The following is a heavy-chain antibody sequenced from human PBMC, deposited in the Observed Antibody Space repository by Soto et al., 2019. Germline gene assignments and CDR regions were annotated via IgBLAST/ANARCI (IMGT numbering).Heavy chain of an antibody. CDR3: AREPLRRRGSQYNDYAMDV. CDR2: IIPIFATT. V-gene: IGHV1-69*12. J-gene: IGHJ6*02. D-gene: IGHD4-17*01. CDR1: GGTFSSYG. Sequence: QVQLVQSGAEVKKPGSSVKVSCKASGGTFSSYGISWVRQAPGQGLEWVGGIIPIFATTKYAQRFQDRVTIPADETTTTATTTLSSRTAEDTAVYYCAREPLRRRGSQYNDYAMDVWGPGTTVTVSS.